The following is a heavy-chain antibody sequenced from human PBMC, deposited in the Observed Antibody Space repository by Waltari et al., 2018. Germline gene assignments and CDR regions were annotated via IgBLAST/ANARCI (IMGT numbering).Heavy chain of an antibody. CDR2: IYYSGST. V-gene: IGHV4-30-4*08. Sequence: QVQLQESGPGLVKPSQTLSLTCTVSGGSISSGDYYWSWTRQTPGKGLEWIGYIYYSGSTYYNPSLKSRVTISVDTSKNQFSLKLSSATAADTAVYYCARVRRVPGRHDYWGQGTLVTVSS. CDR3: ARVRRVPGRHDY. CDR1: GGSISSGDYY. J-gene: IGHJ4*02. D-gene: IGHD3-10*01.